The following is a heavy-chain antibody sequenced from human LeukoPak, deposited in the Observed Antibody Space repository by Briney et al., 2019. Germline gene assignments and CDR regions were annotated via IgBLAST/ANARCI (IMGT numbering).Heavy chain of an antibody. D-gene: IGHD3-9*01. Sequence: GGSLRLSCAASGFTFSSYEMNWVRQAPGKGLEWVSYISSSGSTISYADSVKGRFTTSRDNAKNSLYLQMNSLRAEDTAVYYCASDDILTGYRILDYWGQGTLVTVSS. V-gene: IGHV3-48*03. CDR2: ISSSGSTI. CDR1: GFTFSSYE. J-gene: IGHJ4*02. CDR3: ASDDILTGYRILDY.